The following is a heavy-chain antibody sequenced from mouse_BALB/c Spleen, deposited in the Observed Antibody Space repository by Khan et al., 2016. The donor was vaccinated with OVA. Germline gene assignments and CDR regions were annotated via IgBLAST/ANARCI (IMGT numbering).Heavy chain of an antibody. CDR3: ARNYDYDEGLAY. D-gene: IGHD2-4*01. CDR1: GFSLTTYG. J-gene: IGHJ3*01. Sequence: VQLKQSGPGLVQPSQSLSITCTVSGFSLTTYGVHWVRQSPGKGLEWLGVIWSGGSTDYNAAFISRLTISKDNSKSQVFFKMNSLQANDTAIYYCARNYDYDEGLAYWGQGTLVTVSA. CDR2: IWSGGST. V-gene: IGHV2-2*02.